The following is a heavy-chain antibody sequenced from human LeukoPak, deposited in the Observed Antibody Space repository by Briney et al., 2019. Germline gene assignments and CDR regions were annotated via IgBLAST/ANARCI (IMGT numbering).Heavy chain of an antibody. CDR2: ISSSSSYT. CDR3: ARRARVRGVMNAFDI. Sequence: GGSLRLSCAASGFTFSDYYMNWIRQAPGKGLEWVSYISSSSSYTNYADSVKGRFTISRDNAKNSLYLQMNSLRAEDTAVYYCARRARVRGVMNAFDIWGQGTMVTVSS. D-gene: IGHD3-10*01. CDR1: GFTFSDYY. J-gene: IGHJ3*02. V-gene: IGHV3-11*06.